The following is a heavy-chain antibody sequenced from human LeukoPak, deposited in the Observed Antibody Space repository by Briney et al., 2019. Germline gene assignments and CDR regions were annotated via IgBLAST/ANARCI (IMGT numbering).Heavy chain of an antibody. J-gene: IGHJ3*02. CDR1: GYTFPSYF. CDR2: INPNSGGT. V-gene: IGHV1-2*06. CDR3: AKNKKDFHDSNGLDDAFDN. D-gene: IGHD3-22*01. Sequence: ASVKVSCKASGYTFPSYFMHWVRQAPGQGLEWMGRINPNSGGTNYAQKFQGRVTMTRDTSISTAYMELSRLRSDDTAVYYCAKNKKDFHDSNGLDDAFDNRGQGTMVTVSS.